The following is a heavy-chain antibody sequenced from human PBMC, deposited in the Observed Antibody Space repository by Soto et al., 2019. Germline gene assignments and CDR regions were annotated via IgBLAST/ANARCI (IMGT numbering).Heavy chain of an antibody. Sequence: PGESLKISCKGSGYSFTSYWIGWVRQIPGKGLEWMGIIYPGDSDTRYSPSFQGQVTISADKSISTAYLQWSSLKASDTAMYYCARLNHAPPVKLYYYYCYGMDVWGQGTTVSVSS. CDR1: GYSFTSYW. J-gene: IGHJ6*02. D-gene: IGHD3-10*01. CDR3: ARLNHAPPVKLYYYYCYGMDV. CDR2: IYPGDSDT. V-gene: IGHV5-51*01.